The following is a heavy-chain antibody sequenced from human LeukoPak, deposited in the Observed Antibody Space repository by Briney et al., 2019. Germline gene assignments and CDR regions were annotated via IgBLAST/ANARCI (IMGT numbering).Heavy chain of an antibody. CDR2: IYYSGST. J-gene: IGHJ2*01. CDR3: ARDPHTWHFDL. CDR1: GGSISSYY. Sequence: PSETLSLTCTVSGGSISSYYWSWIRQPPGKGLEWIGYIYYSGSTDYNPSLKSRVTISVDTSKNQLSLKLSSVTAADTALYYCARDPHTWHFDLWGRGTLVIVSS. V-gene: IGHV4-59*01.